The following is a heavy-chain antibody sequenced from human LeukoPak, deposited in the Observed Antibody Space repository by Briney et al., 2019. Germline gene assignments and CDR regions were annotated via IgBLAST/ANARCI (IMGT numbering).Heavy chain of an antibody. V-gene: IGHV1-69*04. D-gene: IGHD6-13*01. J-gene: IGHJ4*02. Sequence: SVKVSCKASGGTFSSYTISWVRQAPGQGLEWMGRIIPILGIANYAQKFQGRVTITADKSTSTAYMELSSLRSEDTAVYYCARDLGGVAVAGSPAGGWGQGTLVTVSS. CDR3: ARDLGGVAVAGSPAGG. CDR1: GGTFSSYT. CDR2: IIPILGIA.